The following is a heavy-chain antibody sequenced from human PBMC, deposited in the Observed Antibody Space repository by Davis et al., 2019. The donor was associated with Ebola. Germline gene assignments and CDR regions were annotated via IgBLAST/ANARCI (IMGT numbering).Heavy chain of an antibody. CDR2: IRSKANSYAT. J-gene: IGHJ4*02. CDR1: GFTFSGSA. Sequence: GGSLRLSCAASGFTFSGSAMHWVRQASGKGLEWVGRIRSKANSYATAYAASVKGRFTISRDNSKNTLYLQMNSLRAEDTAVYYCARANSGYSYGYHFDYWGQGTLVTVSS. CDR3: ARANSGYSYGYHFDY. V-gene: IGHV3-73*01. D-gene: IGHD5-18*01.